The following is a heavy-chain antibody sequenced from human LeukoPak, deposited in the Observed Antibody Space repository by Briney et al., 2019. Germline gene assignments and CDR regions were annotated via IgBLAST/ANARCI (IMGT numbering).Heavy chain of an antibody. Sequence: QPGGSLRLSSPASGFTFSTYWLHWVRQAPGKGMVWVSRISGDGSDTEYADSMKGRVTVSRDNAKNTLYLQMNRLRAEDTAVYYCARFRTDSSGDYYEGFDYWGQGTLVTVSS. J-gene: IGHJ4*02. CDR1: GFTFSTYW. D-gene: IGHD6-19*01. CDR3: ARFRTDSSGDYYEGFDY. CDR2: ISGDGSDT. V-gene: IGHV3-74*03.